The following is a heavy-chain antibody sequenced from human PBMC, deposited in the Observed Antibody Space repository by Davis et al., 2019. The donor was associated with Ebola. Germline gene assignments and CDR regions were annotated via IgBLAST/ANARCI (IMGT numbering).Heavy chain of an antibody. V-gene: IGHV1-69*13. CDR1: GYTFTSYD. CDR2: IIPIFGTA. D-gene: IGHD3-22*01. CDR3: ARERAPSETYDSSGYYPFDY. J-gene: IGHJ4*02. Sequence: AASVKVSCKASGYTFTSYDINWVRQAPGQGLEWMGGIIPIFGTANYAQKFQGRVTITADESTSTAYMELSSLRSEDTAVYYCARERAPSETYDSSGYYPFDYWGQGTLVTVSA.